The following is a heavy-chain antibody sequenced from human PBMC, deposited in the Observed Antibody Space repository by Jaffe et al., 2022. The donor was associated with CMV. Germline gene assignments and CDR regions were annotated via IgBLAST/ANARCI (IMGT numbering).Heavy chain of an antibody. CDR2: ISSTGSTM. Sequence: EAQLVESGGGFVQTGGSLRLSCAASGSTFSSYEFNWVRQAPGKGLEWVSYISSTGSTMFYADSVKGRFTLSRDNAKKSVYLQMNSLRAEDTAIYYCARRFPPSGSSAFDVWGQGTMVTVSS. D-gene: IGHD2-15*01. CDR3: ARRFPPSGSSAFDV. CDR1: GSTFSSYE. V-gene: IGHV3-48*03. J-gene: IGHJ3*01.